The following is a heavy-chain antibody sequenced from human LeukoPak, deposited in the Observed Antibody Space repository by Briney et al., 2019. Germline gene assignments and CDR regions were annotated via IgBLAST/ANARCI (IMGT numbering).Heavy chain of an antibody. CDR1: GFTFTSYA. V-gene: IGHV3-23*01. J-gene: IGHJ4*02. D-gene: IGHD6-19*01. CDR3: ANSYSSGWYRLFDY. CDR2: ISGSGGST. Sequence: GGSLRLSCAASGFTFTSYAMSWVRQAPGKGLEWVSAISGSGGSTYYADSVKGRFTISRDNSKNTLYLQVNSLRAEDTAVYYRANSYSSGWYRLFDYWGQGTLVTVSS.